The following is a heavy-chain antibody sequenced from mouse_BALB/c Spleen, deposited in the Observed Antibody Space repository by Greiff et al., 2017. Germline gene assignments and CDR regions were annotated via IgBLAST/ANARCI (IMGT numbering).Heavy chain of an antibody. CDR1: GYAFTNYW. Sequence: QVQLKESGAELVRPGTSVKISCKASGYAFTNYWLGWVKQRPGHGLEWIGDIYPGSGNTYYNEKFKGKATLTADKSSSTAYMQLSSLTSEDSAVYFCARTYYGNYAGYYAMDYWGQGTSVTVSS. CDR3: ARTYYGNYAGYYAMDY. D-gene: IGHD2-10*01. J-gene: IGHJ4*01. V-gene: IGHV1-63*01. CDR2: IYPGSGNT.